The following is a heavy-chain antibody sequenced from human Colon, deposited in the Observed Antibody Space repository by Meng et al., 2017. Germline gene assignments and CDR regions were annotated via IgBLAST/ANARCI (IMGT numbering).Heavy chain of an antibody. Sequence: GGSLRLSCAASGFTFSDSAMHWVRQSPGKGLGWVALTSHDETDKFYADSVKGRFTISRDNSNNTLYLQMDSLRPEDTAVYFCARGLNIHRFYDDWGRGTLVTVSS. CDR2: TSHDETDK. D-gene: IGHD2/OR15-2a*01. J-gene: IGHJ4*02. CDR1: GFTFSDSA. V-gene: IGHV3-30*01. CDR3: ARGLNIHRFYDD.